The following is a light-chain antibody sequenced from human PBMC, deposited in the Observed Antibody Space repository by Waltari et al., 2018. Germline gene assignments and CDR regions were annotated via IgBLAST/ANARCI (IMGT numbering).Light chain of an antibody. J-gene: IGLJ2*01. V-gene: IGLV2-11*01. CDR1: SSAVGGYNY. Sequence: QSALTQPRSVSGSPGQSVTISCTGTSSAVGGYNYVSWYQQHPGKAPKLMIYDVSKRPSGVPDRFSGSKSGNTASLTISGLQAEDEADYYCCSYAGSYTFGNVVFGGGTKLTVL. CDR3: CSYAGSYTFGNVV. CDR2: DVS.